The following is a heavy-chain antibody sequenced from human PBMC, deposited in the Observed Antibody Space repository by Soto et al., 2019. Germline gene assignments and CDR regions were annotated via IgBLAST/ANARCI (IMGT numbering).Heavy chain of an antibody. J-gene: IGHJ6*03. Sequence: GGSLRLSCAASGFTFSDYYMSWIRQAPGKGLEWVSYISSSGSTIYYADSVKGRFTISRDNAKNSLYLQMNSLRAEDTAVYYCARVRYCSGGSCRYYYYYYMDVWGKGTTVTVSS. CDR2: ISSSGSTI. CDR1: GFTFSDYY. D-gene: IGHD2-15*01. V-gene: IGHV3-11*01. CDR3: ARVRYCSGGSCRYYYYYYMDV.